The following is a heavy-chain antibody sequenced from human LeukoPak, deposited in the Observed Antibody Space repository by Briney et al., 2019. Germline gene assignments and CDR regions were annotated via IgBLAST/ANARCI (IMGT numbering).Heavy chain of an antibody. Sequence: PSETLSLTCTVSGYSISTGYYWGWIRQPPGKGLEWIGSIYHSGSTYSNPSLKSRVTISVDTSKNQFSLNLSSVTAADTAVYYCARVDWLANYYYYMDVWGKGTTVTVSS. CDR2: IYHSGST. D-gene: IGHD2-21*01. CDR3: ARVDWLANYYYYMDV. J-gene: IGHJ6*03. V-gene: IGHV4-38-2*02. CDR1: GYSISTGYY.